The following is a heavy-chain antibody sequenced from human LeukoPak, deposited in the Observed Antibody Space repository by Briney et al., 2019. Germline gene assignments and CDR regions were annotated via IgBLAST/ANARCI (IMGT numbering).Heavy chain of an antibody. D-gene: IGHD1-14*01. CDR1: GFTFSSYS. J-gene: IGHJ6*03. CDR2: ISSSSSYI. CDR3: ARVGNLYYYYYMDV. V-gene: IGHV3-21*01. Sequence: PGGSLRLSCAASGFTFSSYSMNWVRQAPGKGLEWVSSISSSSSYIYYADSVKGRFTISRDNAKNSLYLQMNSLRAEDMAVYYCARVGNLYYYYYMDVWGKGTTVTVSS.